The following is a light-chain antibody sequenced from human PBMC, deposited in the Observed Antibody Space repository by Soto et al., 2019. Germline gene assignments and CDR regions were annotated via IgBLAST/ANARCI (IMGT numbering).Light chain of an antibody. CDR2: SAS. J-gene: IGKJ4*01. Sequence: DIQMTQSPSSVSASVGDRVTITCRASQGISNSLAWFQQKPGEAPRLLIYSASSLHSGVPSRCSGSGSATDITLTINSLQPEDFATYYWQQGNCFLLTCGGGTKVEIK. CDR3: QQGNCFLLT. CDR1: QGISNS. V-gene: IGKV1-12*01.